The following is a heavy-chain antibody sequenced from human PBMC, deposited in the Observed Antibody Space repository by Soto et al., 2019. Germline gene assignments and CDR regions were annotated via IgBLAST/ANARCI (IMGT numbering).Heavy chain of an antibody. CDR3: AKDGVVWNAVDY. CDR1: GFTFSSYA. Sequence: GGSLRLSCAASGFTFSSYAMSWVRQAPGKGLERVSAISGSGGSTYYADSVKGRFTISRDNSKNTLYLQMNSLRAEDTAVYYCAKDGVVWNAVDYWGQGTLVTVSS. D-gene: IGHD1-1*01. CDR2: ISGSGGST. V-gene: IGHV3-23*01. J-gene: IGHJ4*02.